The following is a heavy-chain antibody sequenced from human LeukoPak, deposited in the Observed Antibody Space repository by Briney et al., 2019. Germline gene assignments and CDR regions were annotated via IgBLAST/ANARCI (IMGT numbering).Heavy chain of an antibody. J-gene: IGHJ4*02. Sequence: SETLSLTCTVSDDSISISSYYWGWIRQSPGKGLEWIGSVYYSGSTYYNPSLKSRVTISVDTSKNQFSLKLNSVTAADTAVYYCARAGYGDSDFDYWGQGTLVTVSS. CDR3: ARAGYGDSDFDY. D-gene: IGHD4-17*01. V-gene: IGHV4-39*01. CDR1: DDSISISSYY. CDR2: VYYSGST.